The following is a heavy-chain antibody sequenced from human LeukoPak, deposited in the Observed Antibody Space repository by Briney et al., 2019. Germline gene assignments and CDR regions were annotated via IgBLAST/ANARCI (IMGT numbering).Heavy chain of an antibody. CDR2: IYTSGST. Sequence: SSETLSLTCTVSGGSISSYYWSWIRQPAGKGLEWIGRIYTSGSTNYNPSLKSRVTMSVDTSKNQFSLKLSSVTAADTAVYYCAGKEVVPAETTWGGNYYYYMDVWGKGTTVTVSS. CDR3: AGKEVVPAETTWGGNYYYYMDV. D-gene: IGHD2-2*01. V-gene: IGHV4-4*07. J-gene: IGHJ6*03. CDR1: GGSISSYY.